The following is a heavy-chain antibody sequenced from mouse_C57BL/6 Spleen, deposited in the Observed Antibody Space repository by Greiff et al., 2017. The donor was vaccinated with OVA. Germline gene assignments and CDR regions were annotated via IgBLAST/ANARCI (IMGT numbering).Heavy chain of an antibody. CDR3: ARYIRAMDY. CDR1: GFTFTDYY. Sequence: EVQLVESGGGLVQPGGSLSLSCAASGFTFTDYYMSWVRQPPGKALEWVGFIRNKANGYTTEYSASVKGWFTIYRDNTQSILYLQMNALRAEDSSTYYCARYIRAMDYWGQGTSVTVSS. J-gene: IGHJ4*01. V-gene: IGHV7-3*01. CDR2: IRNKANGYTT.